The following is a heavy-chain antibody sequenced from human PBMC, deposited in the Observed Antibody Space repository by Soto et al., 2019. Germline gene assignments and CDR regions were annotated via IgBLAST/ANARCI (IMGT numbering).Heavy chain of an antibody. Sequence: PGGSLRLSCAASGLIFSDYHMDWVRQAPGKGLEWVGRIRRKANSYTTEYAASVKGRFTISRDDSKNSLYLQMNSLKTEDTAVYYCARGIAAAGPKLDYWGQGT. V-gene: IGHV3-72*01. J-gene: IGHJ4*02. CDR2: IRRKANSYTT. CDR3: ARGIAAAGPKLDY. CDR1: GLIFSDYH. D-gene: IGHD6-13*01.